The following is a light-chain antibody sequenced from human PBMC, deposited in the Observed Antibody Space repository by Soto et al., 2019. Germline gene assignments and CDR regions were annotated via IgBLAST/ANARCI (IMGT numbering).Light chain of an antibody. CDR1: SSNIGAGYD. CDR2: GNS. Sequence: QSVLTQPPSVSGAPGQRVTNSCTGSSSNIGAGYDVHWYQQLPGTAPKLLIYGNSNRPSGVPDRFSGSKSDTSASLAITGLQAEDEADYYCQSYDSSLSGVVFGGGTKVTVL. J-gene: IGLJ2*01. CDR3: QSYDSSLSGVV. V-gene: IGLV1-40*01.